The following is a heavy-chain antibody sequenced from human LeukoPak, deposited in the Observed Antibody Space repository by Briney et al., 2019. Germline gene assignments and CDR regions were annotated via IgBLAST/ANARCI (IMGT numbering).Heavy chain of an antibody. D-gene: IGHD6-13*01. V-gene: IGHV3-23*01. CDR2: ISSGGGST. Sequence: PGGSLRLSCAASGFTFSSHGMNWVRQAPGKGLEWVSAISSGGGSTYYADSVKGRFTTSRDNSRNTLHLQMNSLRAEDTAVYYCATFPTAAAGTGDPSFDIWGQGTVVAVSS. J-gene: IGHJ3*02. CDR1: GFTFSSHG. CDR3: ATFPTAAAGTGDPSFDI.